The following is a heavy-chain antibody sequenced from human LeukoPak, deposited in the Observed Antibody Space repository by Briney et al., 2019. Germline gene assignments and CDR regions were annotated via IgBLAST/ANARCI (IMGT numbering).Heavy chain of an antibody. D-gene: IGHD7-27*01. V-gene: IGHV3-53*01. CDR2: IQSGGST. CDR3: ARGGDRSAFDI. CDR1: GLTVSNYY. J-gene: IGHJ3*02. Sequence: GGSLRLSCAASGLTVSNYYMSWVRHAPAKALAWVSVIQSGGSTNYADSVKGRFTISRDNSKNTLYLQMYSLRADDTAVYYCARGGDRSAFDIWGQGTMVTVCS.